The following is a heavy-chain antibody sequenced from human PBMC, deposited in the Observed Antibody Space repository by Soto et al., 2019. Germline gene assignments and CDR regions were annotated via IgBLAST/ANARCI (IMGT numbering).Heavy chain of an antibody. CDR2: IYYSGST. V-gene: IGHV4-59*01. Sequence: SETLSLTCTVSGGSISSYYWSWIRQPPGKGLEWIGYIYYSGSTNYNPSLKSRVTISVDTSKNQFSLKLSSVTAADTAVYYCARDRRHGYCSGGSCYSSWFDPWGQGTLVTVSS. CDR3: ARDRRHGYCSGGSCYSSWFDP. D-gene: IGHD2-15*01. J-gene: IGHJ5*02. CDR1: GGSISSYY.